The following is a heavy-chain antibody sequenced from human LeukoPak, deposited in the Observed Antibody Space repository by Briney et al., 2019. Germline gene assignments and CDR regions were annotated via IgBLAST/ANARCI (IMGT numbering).Heavy chain of an antibody. V-gene: IGHV3-30*18. J-gene: IGHJ4*02. CDR3: AKDRMPYSSRFYYFDY. CDR1: GLTFSNYG. Sequence: GGSLRLSCAASGLTFSNYGMHWVRQAPGKGLGWVATISYDGSNNYYADSVKGRFTISRDNSKNTLYLQMNSLRSEDTAVYYCAKDRMPYSSRFYYFDYWGPGTLVTVSS. D-gene: IGHD6-13*01. CDR2: ISYDGSNN.